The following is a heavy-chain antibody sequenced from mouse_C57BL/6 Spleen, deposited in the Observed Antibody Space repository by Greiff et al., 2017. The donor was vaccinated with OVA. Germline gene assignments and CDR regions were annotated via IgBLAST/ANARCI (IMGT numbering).Heavy chain of an antibody. J-gene: IGHJ4*01. Sequence: EVKLQESGGGLVKPGGSLKLSCAASGFTFSSYAMSWVRQTPEKRLEWVATISDGGSYTYYPDNVKGRFTISRDNAKNNLYLQMSHLKSEDTAMYYCAREGSNFAMDYWGQGTSVTVSS. CDR1: GFTFSSYA. D-gene: IGHD1-1*01. V-gene: IGHV5-4*01. CDR3: AREGSNFAMDY. CDR2: ISDGGSYT.